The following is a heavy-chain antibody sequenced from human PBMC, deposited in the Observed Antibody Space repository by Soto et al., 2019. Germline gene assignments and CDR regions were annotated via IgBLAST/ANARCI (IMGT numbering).Heavy chain of an antibody. Sequence: PXGSLILSCSASGFTFSSYGMHWVRQAPGKGLEWVAVISYDGSNKYYADSVKGRFTISRDNSKNALYLQMNSLRAEDTAVYYCARGIDSSGNIDYWGQGTLVTVSS. CDR3: ARGIDSSGNIDY. CDR2: ISYDGSNK. J-gene: IGHJ4*02. CDR1: GFTFSSYG. D-gene: IGHD6-19*01. V-gene: IGHV3-30*03.